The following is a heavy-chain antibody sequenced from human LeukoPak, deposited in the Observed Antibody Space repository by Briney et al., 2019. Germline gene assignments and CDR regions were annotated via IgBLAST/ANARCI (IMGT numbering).Heavy chain of an antibody. V-gene: IGHV3-33*06. D-gene: IGHD5-24*01. J-gene: IGHJ6*03. CDR2: IWHDGSNK. Sequence: GGSLRLSCAASGFTFSDYGLHWVRQAPGKGLEWVALIWHDGSNKYYADSVVGRFTISRDNSKNTLYLQMNSLRAEDTAMYYCAKDGDAYTEFYYYYMDVWGKGTMVTVSS. CDR3: AKDGDAYTEFYYYYMDV. CDR1: GFTFSDYG.